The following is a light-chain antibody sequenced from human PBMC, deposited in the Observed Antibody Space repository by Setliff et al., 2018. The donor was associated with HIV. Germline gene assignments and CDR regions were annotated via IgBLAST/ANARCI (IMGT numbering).Light chain of an antibody. V-gene: IGLV2-11*01. J-gene: IGLJ3*02. CDR1: RSDVGTYSR. CDR3: CSFAGNSGV. CDR2: DVL. Sequence: QSALTQPRSVSGSPGQSVTISCTGTRSDVGTYSRLSWYQQHPGKAPKLMIYDVLKRPSGVPDRFSASKSGNTASLTVSGLQPEDEADYYCCSFAGNSGVFGGGTKVTVL.